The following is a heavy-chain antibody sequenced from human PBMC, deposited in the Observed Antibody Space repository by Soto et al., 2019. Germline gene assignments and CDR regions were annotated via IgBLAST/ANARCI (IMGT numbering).Heavy chain of an antibody. CDR3: ARTVAAEY. CDR2: ISGSGSST. CDR1: GFIFGSYA. Sequence: EVQLLESGGGLVQPGGSLRLSCAASGFIFGSYAMTWVRQAPGKGLEWVSSISGSGSSTYYADSVKGRFTISRDNSKNTLYLQMNSLRAEDTAVYYCARTVAAEYWGQGTLVTVSS. J-gene: IGHJ4*02. D-gene: IGHD6-13*01. V-gene: IGHV3-23*01.